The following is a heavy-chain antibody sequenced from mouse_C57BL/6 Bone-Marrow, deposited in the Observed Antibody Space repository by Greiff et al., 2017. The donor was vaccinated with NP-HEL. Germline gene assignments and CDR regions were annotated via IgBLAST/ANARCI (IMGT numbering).Heavy chain of an antibody. Sequence: VKLMESGAELVKPGASVKLSCKASGYTFTSYWMHWVKQRPGQGLEWIGMIHPNSGSTNYNEKFKSKATLTVDKSSSTAYMQLSSLTSEDSAVYYCARSPLYDGYLDYWGQGTTLTVSS. J-gene: IGHJ2*01. V-gene: IGHV1-64*01. CDR1: GYTFTSYW. CDR2: IHPNSGST. D-gene: IGHD2-3*01. CDR3: ARSPLYDGYLDY.